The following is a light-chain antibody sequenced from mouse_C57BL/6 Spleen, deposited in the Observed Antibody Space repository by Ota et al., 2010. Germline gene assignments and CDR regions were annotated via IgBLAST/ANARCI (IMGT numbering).Light chain of an antibody. V-gene: IGKV4-55*01. J-gene: IGKJ5*01. Sequence: NVLTQSPAIMSASPGEKVTMTCSASSSVSYMYWYQQKPGSSPRLLIYDTSNLASGVPVRFSGSGSGTSYSLTISRMEAEDAATYYCQQWSSYPPTFGAGTKLELK. CDR3: QQWSSYPPT. CDR1: SSVSY. CDR2: DTS.